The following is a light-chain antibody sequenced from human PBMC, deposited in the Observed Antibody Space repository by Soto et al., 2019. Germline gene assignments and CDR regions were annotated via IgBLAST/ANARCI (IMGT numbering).Light chain of an antibody. CDR2: AAS. Sequence: DIEMTQSPSSLSASVGDRVTITCRASQTIASHLHWYQQKPGEAPKLLIYAASSLQSGVPSRFSGTSSGTTFTLIISSLQPEDFATYSCQQSHTFPLTFGPGTRVEIK. CDR3: QQSHTFPLT. CDR1: QTIASH. J-gene: IGKJ3*01. V-gene: IGKV1-39*01.